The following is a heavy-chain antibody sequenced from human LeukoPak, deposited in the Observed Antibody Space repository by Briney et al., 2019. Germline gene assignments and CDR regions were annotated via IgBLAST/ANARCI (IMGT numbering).Heavy chain of an antibody. Sequence: SETLSLTCTVSGGSISSSSYYWGWIRQPAGKGLEWIGCIYTSGSTNYNPSLKSRVTISVDTSTNQFSLKLSSVTAADTAVYYCARDPGDTAMADNWFDPWGQGTLVTVSS. V-gene: IGHV4-61*02. CDR3: ARDPGDTAMADNWFDP. CDR1: GGSISSSSYY. J-gene: IGHJ5*02. D-gene: IGHD5-18*01. CDR2: IYTSGST.